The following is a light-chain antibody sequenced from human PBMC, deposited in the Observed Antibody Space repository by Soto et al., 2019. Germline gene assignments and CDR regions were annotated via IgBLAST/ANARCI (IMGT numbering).Light chain of an antibody. CDR2: GAS. CDR3: QQYGSSPWT. Sequence: EIVLTQSPGPLSLSPGERATLSCRASQSVTSSYLAWYQQKPGQAPRLLIYGASSRATGIPDRFSGSGSETDFTLTISRLEPEDFAVYYCQQYGSSPWTFGQGTKVEIK. V-gene: IGKV3-20*01. CDR1: QSVTSSY. J-gene: IGKJ1*01.